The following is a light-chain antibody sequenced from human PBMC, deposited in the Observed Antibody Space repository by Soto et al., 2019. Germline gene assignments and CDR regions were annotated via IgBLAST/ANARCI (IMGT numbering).Light chain of an antibody. CDR1: QSISSY. Sequence: DIQMTQSPSSLSASVGDRVTITCRASQSISSYLNWYQQKPGKAPKLLIYAASSLQSGVPSRFSGSASGQDFTLTISSLKPEDFATYYCQQNSSTPRTFGQGTKVDIK. V-gene: IGKV1-39*01. CDR2: AAS. J-gene: IGKJ1*01. CDR3: QQNSSTPRT.